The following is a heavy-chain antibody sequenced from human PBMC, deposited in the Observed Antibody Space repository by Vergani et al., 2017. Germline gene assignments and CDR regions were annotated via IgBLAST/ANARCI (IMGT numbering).Heavy chain of an antibody. Sequence: QLQLPESGSGLVKPSQTLSLTCAVSGGSISSGGYSWSWIRQPPGKGLEWIGYIYHSGSTYYNPSLKSRVTISVDRSKNQFSLKLSSVTAADTAVYYCARGPYREIIRSFFDYWGQGTLVTVSS. V-gene: IGHV4-30-2*01. CDR3: ARGPYREIIRSFFDY. D-gene: IGHD4-11*01. J-gene: IGHJ4*02. CDR1: GGSISSGGYS. CDR2: IYHSGST.